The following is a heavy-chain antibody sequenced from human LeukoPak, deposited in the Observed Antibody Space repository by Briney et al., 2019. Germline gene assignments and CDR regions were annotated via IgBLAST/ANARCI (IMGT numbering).Heavy chain of an antibody. CDR1: GFTFSSYA. Sequence: GGSLRLSCAASGFTFSSYAMTWVRQPPGKGLEWVSPISGSGGTTYYADSVRGRFTISRENSKNTLYLQMTSLRAEDTAVYYWAKGSGASVTDFYFGMDVWGLGTTVTVSS. CDR3: AKGSGASVTDFYFGMDV. CDR2: ISGSGGTT. J-gene: IGHJ6*02. V-gene: IGHV3-23*01. D-gene: IGHD2-21*02.